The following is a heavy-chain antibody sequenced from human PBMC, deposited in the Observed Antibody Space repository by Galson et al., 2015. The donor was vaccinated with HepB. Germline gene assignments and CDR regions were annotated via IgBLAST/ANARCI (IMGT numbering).Heavy chain of an antibody. J-gene: IGHJ4*02. CDR2: ISGSGGST. CDR1: GFTFSSHA. D-gene: IGHD3-10*01. CDR3: AITMVRGAAADY. V-gene: IGHV3-23*01. Sequence: SLRLSCAASGFTFSSHAMSWVRQAPGKGLEWVSAISGSGGSTYYADSVKGRFTISRDNSKNTLYLQMNSLRAEDTAVYYCAITMVRGAAADYWGQGTLVTVSS.